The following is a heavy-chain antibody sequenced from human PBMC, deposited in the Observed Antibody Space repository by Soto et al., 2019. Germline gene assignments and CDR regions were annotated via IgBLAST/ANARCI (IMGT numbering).Heavy chain of an antibody. CDR1: GFTFSSYA. D-gene: IGHD4-4*01. J-gene: IGHJ6*03. Sequence: PGGSLRLSCAASGFTFSSYAMSWVRQAPGKGLEWVSAISGSGGSTYYADSVKGRFTISRDNSKNTLYLQMNSLRAEDTAVYYCANVPDYQTTVTFEYYYMEVWGKETKLTVSS. CDR2: ISGSGGST. V-gene: IGHV3-23*01. CDR3: ANVPDYQTTVTFEYYYMEV.